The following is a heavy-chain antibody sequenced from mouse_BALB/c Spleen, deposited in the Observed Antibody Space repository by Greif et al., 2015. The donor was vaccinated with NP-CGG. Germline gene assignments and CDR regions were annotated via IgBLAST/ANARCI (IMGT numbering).Heavy chain of an antibody. V-gene: IGHV5-17*02. J-gene: IGHJ4*01. CDR3: AMGRYAMDY. Sequence: EVKVVESGGGLVQPGGSRKLSCAASGFTSSSFGMHWVRQAPEKGLEWVAYISSGSSTIYYADTVKGRFTISRDNPKNTLFLQMTSLRSEDTAMYYCAMGRYAMDYWGQGTSVTVSS. CDR2: ISSGSSTI. CDR1: GFTSSSFG.